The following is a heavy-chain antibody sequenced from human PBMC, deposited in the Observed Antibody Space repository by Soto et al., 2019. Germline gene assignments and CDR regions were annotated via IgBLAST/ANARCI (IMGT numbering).Heavy chain of an antibody. D-gene: IGHD3-10*01. Sequence: SVKVSCKASGFTFTSSAMQWVRQARGQRLEWIGWIVVGGGNTNYAQKFQERVTITRDMSTSTAYMELSSLRSEDTAVYYCAADPRYYYGSGSYYKVAFDIWGQGTMVTVSS. J-gene: IGHJ3*02. CDR1: GFTFTSSA. CDR2: IVVGGGNT. V-gene: IGHV1-58*02. CDR3: AADPRYYYGSGSYYKVAFDI.